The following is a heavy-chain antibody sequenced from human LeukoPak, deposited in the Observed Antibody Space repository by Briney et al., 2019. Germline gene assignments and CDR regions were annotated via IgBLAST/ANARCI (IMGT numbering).Heavy chain of an antibody. CDR2: IYYSGST. V-gene: IGHV4-39*01. CDR3: ARHESSIFGVVTPDAFDI. D-gene: IGHD3-3*01. Sequence: SETLSLTCTVSGGSISSSSYYWGWIRQPPGKGLEWIGSIYYSGSTYYNPSLKSRVTISVDTSKNQFSLMLSSVTAADTAVYYCARHESSIFGVVTPDAFDIWGQGTMVTVSS. CDR1: GGSISSSSYY. J-gene: IGHJ3*02.